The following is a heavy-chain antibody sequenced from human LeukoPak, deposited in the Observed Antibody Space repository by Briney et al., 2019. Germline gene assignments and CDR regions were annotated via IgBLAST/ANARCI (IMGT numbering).Heavy chain of an antibody. Sequence: GGSLRLSCAASGFTFSSYGMHWVRQAPGKGLEWVAVISYDGSNKYYADSVKGRFTISRDNSKNTLYLQMNSLRAEDTAVYYCAKSGGTSSSGLGYWGQGTLVTVSS. CDR1: GFTFSSYG. CDR2: ISYDGSNK. D-gene: IGHD6-19*01. J-gene: IGHJ4*02. V-gene: IGHV3-30*18. CDR3: AKSGGTSSSGLGY.